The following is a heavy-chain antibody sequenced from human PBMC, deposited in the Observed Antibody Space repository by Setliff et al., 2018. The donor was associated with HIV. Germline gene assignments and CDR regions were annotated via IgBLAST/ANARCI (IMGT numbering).Heavy chain of an antibody. D-gene: IGHD6-13*01. J-gene: IGHJ6*02. Sequence: ASVKVSCKASGYTFTGYYMHWVRQAPGQGLEWMGWINPNSGGTNYAQKFQGRVTMTRDTSISTAYMELSRLRSDDTAVYYCARVPYLEQLTYYYYYGMDVWSQGTTVTVSS. CDR1: GYTFTGYY. CDR3: ARVPYLEQLTYYYYYGMDV. CDR2: INPNSGGT. V-gene: IGHV1-2*02.